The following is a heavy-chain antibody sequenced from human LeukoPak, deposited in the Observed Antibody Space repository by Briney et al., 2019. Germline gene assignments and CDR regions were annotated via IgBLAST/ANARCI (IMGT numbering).Heavy chain of an antibody. Sequence: GGSLRLSCAASGFTFSSYGMHWVRQAPGKGLEWVAFIRYDGSNKYYADSVKGRFTISRDNAKNSLSLQMNSLSAEDTAVYYCTRDWGGVAAGIDYWGQGTLVTVSS. D-gene: IGHD6-13*01. V-gene: IGHV3-30*02. CDR1: GFTFSSYG. CDR2: IRYDGSNK. CDR3: TRDWGGVAAGIDY. J-gene: IGHJ4*02.